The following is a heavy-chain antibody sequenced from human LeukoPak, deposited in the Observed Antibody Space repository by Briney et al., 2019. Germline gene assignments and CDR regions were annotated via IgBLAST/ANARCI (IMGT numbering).Heavy chain of an antibody. CDR1: GESISGFY. J-gene: IGHJ5*02. CDR2: IYYSGST. D-gene: IGHD3-9*01. CDR3: ARVRNYDILTGYSYWFDP. Sequence: SETLSLTCTVSGESISGFYWTWIRQPPGKGLEWIGYIYYSGSTNYNPSLKSRVTISVDTSKNQFSLKLSSVTAADTAVYYCARVRNYDILTGYSYWFDPWGQGTLVTVSS. V-gene: IGHV4-59*08.